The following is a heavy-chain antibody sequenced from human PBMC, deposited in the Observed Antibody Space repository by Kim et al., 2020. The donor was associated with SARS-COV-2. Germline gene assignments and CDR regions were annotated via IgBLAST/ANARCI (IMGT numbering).Heavy chain of an antibody. J-gene: IGHJ4*02. Sequence: SSASTYYNPSLKSRVTISVDTSKTQFSLKLSSVTAADTAVYYCARGWGSWWGQGTLVTVSS. CDR3: ARGWGSW. CDR2: SSAST. V-gene: IGHV4-39*01. D-gene: IGHD3-16*01.